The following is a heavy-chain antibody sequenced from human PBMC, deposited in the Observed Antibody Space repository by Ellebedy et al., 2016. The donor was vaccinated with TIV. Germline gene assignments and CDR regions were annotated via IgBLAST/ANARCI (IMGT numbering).Heavy chain of an antibody. V-gene: IGHV1-8*03. CDR2: MNPNSGNT. Sequence: AASVKVSCKASGYTFTSYEFNWVRQATGQGLEWMGWMNPNSGNTGYAQKFQGRVTITRNSSKSTAYMELSSLRSEDTAVYYCAREGGGYAFDIWGQGTMVTVSS. CDR1: GYTFTSYE. J-gene: IGHJ3*02. CDR3: AREGGGYAFDI. D-gene: IGHD3-16*01.